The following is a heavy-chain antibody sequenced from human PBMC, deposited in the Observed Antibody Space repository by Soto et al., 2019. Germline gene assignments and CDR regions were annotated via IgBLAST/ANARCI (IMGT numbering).Heavy chain of an antibody. CDR3: ARATGTLRSRNCDY. CDR2: IYHTGST. Sequence: SEALSLTCSVSGGSISTVGHYWTWIRQPPGKGLEWIGSIYHTGSTYYSKSLRSRLTMSVDTSKSQFSLRLSSVTAADTAVYYCARATGTLRSRNCDYWGQGSLVTVSS. CDR1: GGSISTVGHY. J-gene: IGHJ4*02. D-gene: IGHD1-1*01. V-gene: IGHV4-31*03.